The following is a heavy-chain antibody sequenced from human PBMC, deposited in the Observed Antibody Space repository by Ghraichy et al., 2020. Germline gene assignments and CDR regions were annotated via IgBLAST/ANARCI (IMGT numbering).Heavy chain of an antibody. CDR3: AKEGGYCSGGRCLAERIDG. D-gene: IGHD2-15*01. CDR2: ISRNSSTI. CDR1: GFTFSSYS. J-gene: IGHJ6*02. V-gene: IGHV3-48*02. Sequence: GGSLRLSCAASGFTFSSYSMNWVRQAPGKGLEWVSYISRNSSTIYYADSVKGRFTISRDNAKNSLYLQMNSLRDEDTAVFYCAKEGGYCSGGRCLAERIDGWGQGTTVTVSS.